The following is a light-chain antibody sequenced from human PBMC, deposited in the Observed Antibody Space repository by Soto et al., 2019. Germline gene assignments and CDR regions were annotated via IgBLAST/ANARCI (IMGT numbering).Light chain of an antibody. V-gene: IGLV2-14*01. CDR2: DVS. J-gene: IGLJ1*01. CDR3: SSYTSSSTQV. CDR1: SSDVGGYNY. Sequence: QSALTQPASVSGSPGQSITISCTGTSSDVGGYNYVSWYQQHPGKAPKLIIYDVSNRPSGVSNRFSGSKSGNTASLTISGLQAEDEADYYCSSYTSSSTQVFGTGTKHTVL.